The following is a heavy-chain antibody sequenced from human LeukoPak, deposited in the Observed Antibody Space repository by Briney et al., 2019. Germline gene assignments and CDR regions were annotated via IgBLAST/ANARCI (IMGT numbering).Heavy chain of an antibody. Sequence: SETLSLTCAVYGGSFSGHYWNWIRQSPRKGLEWIGEINHSGTTNYNPSLKSRVTISVDTSKNQFSLKVTSVTAADTAIYYCARGRCSDDCYPNWVDPWGQGTLVTVSS. D-gene: IGHD2-21*02. J-gene: IGHJ5*02. CDR3: ARGRCSDDCYPNWVDP. CDR2: INHSGTT. CDR1: GGSFSGHY. V-gene: IGHV4-34*01.